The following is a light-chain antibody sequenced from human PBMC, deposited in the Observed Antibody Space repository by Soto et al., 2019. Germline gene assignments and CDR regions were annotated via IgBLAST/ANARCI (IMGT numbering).Light chain of an antibody. CDR2: EVS. J-gene: IGLJ3*02. Sequence: QSVLTQPASVSGSAGRSITISCTGTSSDVGGYNYVSWYQQHPGKAPKLMIYEVSNRPSGVSNRFSGSKSGNTASLTISGLQAEDAADYYCSSYTSSSTWVFGGGTKLTVL. V-gene: IGLV2-14*01. CDR3: SSYTSSSTWV. CDR1: SSDVGGYNY.